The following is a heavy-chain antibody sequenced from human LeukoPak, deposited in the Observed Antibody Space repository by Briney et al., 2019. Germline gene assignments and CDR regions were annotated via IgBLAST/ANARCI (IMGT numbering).Heavy chain of an antibody. Sequence: TGGFLRLSCAASGFTFSNYSMNWVRQAPGKGLGWVSYISSSSSTIYYADSVKGRFTISRDNAKNSLYLQMNSLRAEDTAVYYCARDSSAYYAFDIWGQGTMVTVSS. CDR3: ARDSSAYYAFDI. CDR2: ISSSSSTI. J-gene: IGHJ3*02. CDR1: GFTFSNYS. D-gene: IGHD3-22*01. V-gene: IGHV3-48*04.